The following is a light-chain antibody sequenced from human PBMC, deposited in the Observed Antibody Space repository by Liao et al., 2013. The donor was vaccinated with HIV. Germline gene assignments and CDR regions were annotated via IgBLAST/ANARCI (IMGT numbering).Light chain of an antibody. CDR1: KLGDKY. Sequence: SYELTQPPSVSVSPGQTASITCSGDKLGDKYACWYQQKPGQSPVLVIYQDSKRPSGIPERFSGSNSGNTATLTISGTQAMDEADYYCQAWDSSTVVSGGGT. J-gene: IGLJ2*01. CDR2: QDS. V-gene: IGLV3-1*01. CDR3: QAWDSSTVV.